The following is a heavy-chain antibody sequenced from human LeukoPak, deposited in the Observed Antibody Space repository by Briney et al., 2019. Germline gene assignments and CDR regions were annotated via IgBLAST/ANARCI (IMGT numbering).Heavy chain of an antibody. CDR3: ARSANIVVVPAAMPAPLFDY. D-gene: IGHD2-2*01. Sequence: SVKVSCKASGGTFSSYAISWVRQAPGQGLEWMGGIIPIFGTANYAQKFQGRVTITTDESTSTAYMELSSLRSEDTAVYYCARSANIVVVPAAMPAPLFDYWGQGTLVTVSS. CDR2: IIPIFGTA. CDR1: GGTFSSYA. J-gene: IGHJ4*02. V-gene: IGHV1-69*05.